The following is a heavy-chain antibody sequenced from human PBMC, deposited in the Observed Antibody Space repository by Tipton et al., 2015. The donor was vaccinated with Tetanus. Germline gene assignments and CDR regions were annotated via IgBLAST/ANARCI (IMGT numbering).Heavy chain of an antibody. D-gene: IGHD6-6*01. V-gene: IGHV4-34*09. J-gene: IGHJ5*02. CDR1: GGSSSSFY. Sequence: TLSLTCAVYGGSSSSFYWSWIRQTPGKGLEWIGEINHRGGTSYNPSLKSRATISVDTSKNQFSLNLRSVTAADTAVYYCARDPGGGQVVRLNWFDPWGQGTLVTVSS. CDR3: ARDPGGGQVVRLNWFDP. CDR2: INHRGGT.